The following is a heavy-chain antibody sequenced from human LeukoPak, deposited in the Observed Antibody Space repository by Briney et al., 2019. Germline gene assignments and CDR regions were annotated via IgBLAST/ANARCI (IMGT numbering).Heavy chain of an antibody. CDR3: ALTRPQDYFDC. V-gene: IGHV1-2*02. CDR2: ISPVSGGT. J-gene: IGHJ4*02. Sequence: ASVKVSCKASGYTFTGYYIHWVRQAPGQGLEWMGWISPVSGGTNYPQKFQGRVTMTRDTSISTAYMELSTLRPDDTGVYYCALTRPQDYFDCWGQGTLVTVSS. CDR1: GYTFTGYY.